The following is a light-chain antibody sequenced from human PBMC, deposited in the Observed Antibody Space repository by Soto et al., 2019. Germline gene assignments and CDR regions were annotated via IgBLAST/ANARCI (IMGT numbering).Light chain of an antibody. V-gene: IGLV2-8*01. CDR1: SSDVGGYNY. Sequence: QSALTQPPSASGSPGQSVTISCTGTSSDVGGYNYVSWYQQHPGKAPKLMIYEVSKRPSGVPDRFSGSKSGNTASLTVSGRQAEDEADYYCSSYAGSNNVFGTGTKVTVL. CDR3: SSYAGSNNV. CDR2: EVS. J-gene: IGLJ1*01.